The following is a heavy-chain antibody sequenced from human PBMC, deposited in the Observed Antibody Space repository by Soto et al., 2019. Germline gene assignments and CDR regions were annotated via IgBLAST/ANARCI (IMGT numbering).Heavy chain of an antibody. CDR1: GGSISSYY. CDR3: ARHGVRATFVDY. CDR2: IYYSGST. Sequence: QVQLQESGPGLVKPSETLSLTCTVSGGSISSYYWSWIRQPPGKGLEWIGYIYYSGSTNYNPSLKSRVTISVYTYKNQLSLKLSSVTAADTAVYYCARHGVRATFVDYCGQGTLVTVSS. D-gene: IGHD1-26*01. J-gene: IGHJ4*02. V-gene: IGHV4-59*08.